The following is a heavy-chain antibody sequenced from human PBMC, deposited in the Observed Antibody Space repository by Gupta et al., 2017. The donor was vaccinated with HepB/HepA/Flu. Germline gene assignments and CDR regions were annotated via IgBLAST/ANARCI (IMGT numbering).Heavy chain of an antibody. CDR3: ARDFDDSNWLKGMDV. V-gene: IGHV3-33*01. D-gene: IGHD4-11*01. Sequence: QVQLVESGGGAVQPGKSLRLSCAASGFTFRNQGIHWVRQAPGKGLEWVAVIWDDGINKYYADSVRGRFTMSRDNSKNTLYLQMNSLRAEDTAVYYCARDFDDSNWLKGMDVWGQGTTVTVSS. CDR1: GFTFRNQG. CDR2: IWDDGINK. J-gene: IGHJ6*02.